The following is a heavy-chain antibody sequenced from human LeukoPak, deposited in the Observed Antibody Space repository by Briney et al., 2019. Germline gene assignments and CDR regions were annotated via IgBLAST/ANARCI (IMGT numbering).Heavy chain of an antibody. CDR1: GFTFDDYA. J-gene: IGHJ4*02. Sequence: PGGSLRLSCAASGFTFDDYARDWGRQAPGKGLEWVSGISWNSGSIGYGDSVKGRFTISRDNAKNSLDLQMNSLRAEDMAFYYCAKDIRPVATPGFDYWRQGTLVTVPS. CDR2: ISWNSGSI. CDR3: AKDIRPVATPGFDY. V-gene: IGHV3-9*03. D-gene: IGHD6-19*01.